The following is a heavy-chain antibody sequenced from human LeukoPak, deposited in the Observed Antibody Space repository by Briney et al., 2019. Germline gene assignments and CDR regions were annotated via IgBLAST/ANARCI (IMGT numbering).Heavy chain of an antibody. J-gene: IGHJ6*02. D-gene: IGHD6-13*01. V-gene: IGHV3-23*01. Sequence: PGGSLRLSCAASGFTFSSYAMSWVRRAPGKGLEWVSGISGSGGATYYADSVKGRFTISRDNSKNTLFLHMNSLRVEDTAVYYCAKAPAAATKYYYGMDVWGQGTTVTVSS. CDR2: ISGSGGAT. CDR1: GFTFSSYA. CDR3: AKAPAAATKYYYGMDV.